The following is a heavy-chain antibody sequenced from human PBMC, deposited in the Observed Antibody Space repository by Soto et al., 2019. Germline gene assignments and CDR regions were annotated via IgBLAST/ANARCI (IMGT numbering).Heavy chain of an antibody. Sequence: QVQLQESGPGLVKPSETLSLTCTVSGGSISSYYWSWIRQPPGKGLEWIGYIYYSGSTNYNPSLKRRVTISVDTSKNQFSLKLSSVTAADTAVYYCARHSSEGSGSYYYYYYYMDVWGKGTTVTVSS. D-gene: IGHD3-10*01. V-gene: IGHV4-59*08. CDR3: ARHSSEGSGSYYYYYYYMDV. J-gene: IGHJ6*03. CDR1: GGSISSYY. CDR2: IYYSGST.